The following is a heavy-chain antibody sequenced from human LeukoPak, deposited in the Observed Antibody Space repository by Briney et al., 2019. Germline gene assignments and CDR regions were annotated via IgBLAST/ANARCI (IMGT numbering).Heavy chain of an antibody. D-gene: IGHD6-13*01. CDR3: ARDIGIAAAGTLDY. Sequence: GGSLRLSCAASGFTFSTYGMHWVRQAPGKGLEWVAVIWYDGSNKYYADSVKGRFTISRDNSKNTLYLQMNSLRAEDTAVYYCARDIGIAAAGTLDYWGQGTLVTVSS. CDR2: IWYDGSNK. CDR1: GFTFSTYG. J-gene: IGHJ4*02. V-gene: IGHV3-33*01.